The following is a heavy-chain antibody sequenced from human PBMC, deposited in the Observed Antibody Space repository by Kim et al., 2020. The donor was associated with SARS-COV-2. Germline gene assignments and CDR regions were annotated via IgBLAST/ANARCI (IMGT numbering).Heavy chain of an antibody. V-gene: IGHV4-39*01. J-gene: IGHJ4*02. Sequence: SETLSLTCTVSGGSISSSSYYWGWIRQPPGKGLEWIGSIYYSGSTYYNPSLKSRVTISVDTSKNQFSLKLSSVTAAATAVYYCATQGAIQLWFNPYYFDYWGQGTLVTVSS. D-gene: IGHD5-18*01. CDR3: ATQGAIQLWFNPYYFDY. CDR2: IYYSGST. CDR1: GGSISSSSYY.